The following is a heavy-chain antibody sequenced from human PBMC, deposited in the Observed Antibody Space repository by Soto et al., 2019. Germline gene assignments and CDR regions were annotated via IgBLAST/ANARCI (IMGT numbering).Heavy chain of an antibody. Sequence: QVQLVQSGAEVKKPGASVKVSCKASGYTFTSYGISWVRQAPGQGLEWIGWISAYNGNTNYAQKLQGRVTMTTDTSTSTAYMELRSLRSDDTAVYYCARDWDPWELGFLSNFDYWGQGTLVTVSS. V-gene: IGHV1-18*01. D-gene: IGHD1-7*01. CDR1: GYTFTSYG. CDR3: ARDWDPWELGFLSNFDY. J-gene: IGHJ4*02. CDR2: ISAYNGNT.